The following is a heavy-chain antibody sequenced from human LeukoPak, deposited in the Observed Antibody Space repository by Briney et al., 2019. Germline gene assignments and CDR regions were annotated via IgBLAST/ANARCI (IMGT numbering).Heavy chain of an antibody. CDR1: GGSFSGYY. CDR2: INHSGST. CDR3: ASERTHYYGSGRDYYYYMDV. J-gene: IGHJ6*03. Sequence: SETLSLTCAVYGGSFSGYYWSWIRQPPGKGLEWIGEINHSGSTNYNPSLKSRVTISVDTSKNQFSLKLSSVTAADTAVYYCASERTHYYGSGRDYYYYMDVWGKGTTVTISS. D-gene: IGHD3-10*01. V-gene: IGHV4-34*01.